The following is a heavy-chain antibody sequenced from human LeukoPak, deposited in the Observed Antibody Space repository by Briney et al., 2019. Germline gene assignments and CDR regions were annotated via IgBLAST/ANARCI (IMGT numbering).Heavy chain of an antibody. V-gene: IGHV1-46*01. Sequence: ASVKVSCKASGYSFTSYYMNWVRQAPGQGLEWMGIINASDGSTSYAQKFQGRLTMTRDTSTRTVYMELSSLRSEDTAVYYCARAYADEVNTFDYWGQGTLVTVSS. J-gene: IGHJ4*02. CDR3: ARAYADEVNTFDY. D-gene: IGHD2/OR15-2a*01. CDR1: GYSFTSYY. CDR2: INASDGST.